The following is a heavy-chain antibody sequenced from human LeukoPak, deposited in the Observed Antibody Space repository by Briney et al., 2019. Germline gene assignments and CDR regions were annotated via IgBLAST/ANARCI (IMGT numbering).Heavy chain of an antibody. Sequence: GGSLRLSCAASGFTFSDYYMNWIRQAPGKGLEWLSYISGSGSSLYYTDSVKGRFTISRDNAKKSLYLQMNSLRAEDTAAYYCARRSSGWYSFDYWGQGTQVTVSS. V-gene: IGHV3-11*01. J-gene: IGHJ4*02. CDR1: GFTFSDYY. CDR3: ARRSSGWYSFDY. CDR2: ISGSGSSL. D-gene: IGHD6-19*01.